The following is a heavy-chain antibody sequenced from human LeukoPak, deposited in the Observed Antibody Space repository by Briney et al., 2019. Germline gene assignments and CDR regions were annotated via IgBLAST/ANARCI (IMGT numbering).Heavy chain of an antibody. CDR3: ARSPRSGYYIDAFDI. D-gene: IGHD3-22*01. CDR2: IYPGESDS. Sequence: GESLKISCKASGYSFTTYWIGWVRQMPGKGLEWMGSIYPGESDSRYSPTFQGQVTISADRSSSTAYLQWSSLKASETAIYYCARSPRSGYYIDAFDIWGQGTLVTVSS. J-gene: IGHJ3*02. CDR1: GYSFTTYW. V-gene: IGHV5-51*01.